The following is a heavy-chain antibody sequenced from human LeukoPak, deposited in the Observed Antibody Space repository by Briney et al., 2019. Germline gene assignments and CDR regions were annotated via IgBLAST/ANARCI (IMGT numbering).Heavy chain of an antibody. CDR1: GGSISSYY. Sequence: SETLSLTCTVAGGSISSYYWSWIRQSPGKGLEWIGYIYYSGRTNYNPSLKSRVTISVDTSKHQFSLKLSSVTAADTSVYYCARHVEQWLTPFDYWGQGTLVTVSS. V-gene: IGHV4-59*08. D-gene: IGHD6-19*01. CDR2: IYYSGRT. J-gene: IGHJ4*02. CDR3: ARHVEQWLTPFDY.